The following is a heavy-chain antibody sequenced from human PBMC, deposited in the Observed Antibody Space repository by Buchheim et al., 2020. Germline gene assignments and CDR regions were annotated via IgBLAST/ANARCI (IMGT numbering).Heavy chain of an antibody. Sequence: EVQLVESGGGLVQPGGSLRLSCAASGFTVSSNYMSWVRQAPGKGLEWVSVIYSGGSTYYADSVKGRFTISRDNSKNTLYLQMNSLRAEDTAVYYCAREEYYYDSSGYFWFDPWGQGTL. D-gene: IGHD3-22*01. V-gene: IGHV3-66*01. CDR2: IYSGGST. CDR1: GFTVSSNY. J-gene: IGHJ5*02. CDR3: AREEYYYDSSGYFWFDP.